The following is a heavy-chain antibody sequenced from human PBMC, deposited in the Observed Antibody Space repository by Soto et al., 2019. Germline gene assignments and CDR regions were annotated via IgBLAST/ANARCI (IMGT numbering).Heavy chain of an antibody. D-gene: IGHD3-10*01. V-gene: IGHV1-18*01. Sequence: GASVKVSCKASGYTFTSYGISWVRQAPGQGLEWMGWISAYNGNTNYAQKFQGRVTMTEDTSTDTAYMELSSLRSEDTAVYYCATSANYYGSGSYSHYYYYGMDVWGQGTTVTVSS. CDR3: ATSANYYGSGSYSHYYYYGMDV. CDR2: ISAYNGNT. J-gene: IGHJ6*02. CDR1: GYTFTSYG.